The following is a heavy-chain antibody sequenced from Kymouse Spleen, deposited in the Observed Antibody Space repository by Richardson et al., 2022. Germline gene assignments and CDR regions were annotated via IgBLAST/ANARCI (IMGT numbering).Heavy chain of an antibody. CDR3: ARFGIAARPDYYYGMDV. Sequence: QVQLQQWGAGLLKPSETLSLTCAVYGGSFSGYYWSWIRQPPGKGLEWIGEINHSGSTNYNPSLKSRVTISVDTSKNQFSLKLSSVTAADTAVYYCARFGIAARPDYYYGMDVWGQGTTVTVSS. D-gene: IGHD6-6*01. CDR2: INHSGST. J-gene: IGHJ6*02. V-gene: IGHV4-34*01. CDR1: GGSFSGYY.